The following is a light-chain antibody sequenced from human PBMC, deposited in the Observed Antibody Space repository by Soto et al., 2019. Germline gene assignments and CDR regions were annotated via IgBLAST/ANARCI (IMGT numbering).Light chain of an antibody. CDR2: EDT. J-gene: IGLJ2*01. CDR1: SRDVGRYNL. CDR3: CSYAGSGIYVV. V-gene: IGLV2-23*01. Sequence: QSDLAQTASVSGSPGQSITISCTGSSRDVGRYNLVSWYQQYPGKAPKLMIYEDTQRPSGVSNRFSGSKSGNTASLTISGFQADDEADYYCCSYAGSGIYVVFGEGAKVTVL.